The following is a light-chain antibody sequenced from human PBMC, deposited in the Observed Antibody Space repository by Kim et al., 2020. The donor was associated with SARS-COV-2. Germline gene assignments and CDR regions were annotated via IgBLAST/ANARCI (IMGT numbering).Light chain of an antibody. CDR3: HTYDRRLNIAV. J-gene: IGLJ2*01. Sequence: QSVLTQPPSVSGAPGQRVTISCAGSSSNIGAGSDVHWYQVLPGAAPKLLIFDTVHGPSGVPARFSGSKSGASASLAIVGLQAEDEADYYCHTYDRRLNIAVFGGGTQLTVL. CDR1: SSNIGAGSD. CDR2: DTV. V-gene: IGLV1-40*01.